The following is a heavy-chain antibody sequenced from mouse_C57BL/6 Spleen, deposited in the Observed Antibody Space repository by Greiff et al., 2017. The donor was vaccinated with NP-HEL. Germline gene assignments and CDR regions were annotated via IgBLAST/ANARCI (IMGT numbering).Heavy chain of an antibody. J-gene: IGHJ4*01. CDR3: ARGDWWVYAMDY. CDR2: INPNNGGT. Sequence: EVQLQQSGPELVKPGASVKISCKASGYTFTDYYMNWVKQSHGKSLEWIGDINPNNGGTSYNQKFKGKATLTVDKSSSTAYMELRSLTSEDSAVYYCARGDWWVYAMDYWGQGTSVTVSS. CDR1: GYTFTDYY. V-gene: IGHV1-26*01. D-gene: IGHD1-1*02.